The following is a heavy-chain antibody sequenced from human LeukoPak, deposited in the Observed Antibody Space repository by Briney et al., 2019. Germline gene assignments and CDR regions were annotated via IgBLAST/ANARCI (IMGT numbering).Heavy chain of an antibody. V-gene: IGHV4-59*01. Sequence: PSETLSLTCTVSGGSISSYYWSWIRQPPGKGLEWIGYIYYSGSTNYNPSLKSRVTISVDPSKNQFSLKLSSVTAADTAVYYCASSGYYVYAFDIWGQGTMVTVSS. CDR1: GGSISSYY. J-gene: IGHJ3*02. CDR2: IYYSGST. D-gene: IGHD3-22*01. CDR3: ASSGYYVYAFDI.